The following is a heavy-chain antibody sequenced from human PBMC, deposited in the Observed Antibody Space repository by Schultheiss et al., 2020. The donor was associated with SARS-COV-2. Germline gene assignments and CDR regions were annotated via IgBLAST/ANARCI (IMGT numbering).Heavy chain of an antibody. CDR3: ARDLYYYDPSGYYDY. V-gene: IGHV3-23*01. J-gene: IGHJ4*02. CDR1: GFTFDDYA. Sequence: GGSLRLSCAASGFTFDDYAMHWVRQAPGKGLEWVSAITDSGGSTYYADSVKGRFTISRDNSKNTLYLQMNSLRAEDTAVYYCARDLYYYDPSGYYDYWGQGTLVTVSS. D-gene: IGHD3-22*01. CDR2: ITDSGGST.